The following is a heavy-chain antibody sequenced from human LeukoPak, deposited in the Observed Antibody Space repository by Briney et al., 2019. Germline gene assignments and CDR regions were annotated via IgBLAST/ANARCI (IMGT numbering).Heavy chain of an antibody. CDR1: GFTFSSYW. Sequence: PAGSLRLSCAASGFTFSSYWWHWVRQAPGQGLVWVSSINSDGSSTSYADSVKGRFTISRDNAKNTMYLQMNSLRAEDTAVYYCARAGYGGSDYYYYGMDHWGQGTTVTVSS. J-gene: IGHJ6*02. V-gene: IGHV3-74*01. D-gene: IGHD4-23*01. CDR3: ARAGYGGSDYYYYGMDH. CDR2: INSDGSST.